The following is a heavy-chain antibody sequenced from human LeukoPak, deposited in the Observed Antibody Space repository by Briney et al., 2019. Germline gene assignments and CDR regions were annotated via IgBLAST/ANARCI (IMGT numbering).Heavy chain of an antibody. J-gene: IGHJ6*03. CDR1: GGTFSSYA. Sequence: ASVKVSCKASGGTFSSYAISWVRQAPGQGLEWMGGIIPIFGTANYAQKLQGRVTMTTDTSTSTAYMELRSLRSDDTAVYYCARRAPTVVTQQGYYYYMDVWGKGTTVTISS. V-gene: IGHV1-69*05. CDR3: ARRAPTVVTQQGYYYYMDV. CDR2: IIPIFGTA. D-gene: IGHD4-23*01.